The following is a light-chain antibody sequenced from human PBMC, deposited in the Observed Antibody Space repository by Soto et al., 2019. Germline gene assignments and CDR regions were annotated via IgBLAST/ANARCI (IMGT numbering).Light chain of an antibody. J-gene: IGKJ1*01. CDR3: QLYGGYSWT. CDR2: GVS. Sequence: DIQMTQSPSTLSASVGARITISCRASQTISHWLAWYQQKPGKAPNLLIYGVSNLASGVPSRFSGTGSGTEFTLTISSLRPDDFATYYCQLYGGYSWTFGHGTKVEMK. V-gene: IGKV1-5*03. CDR1: QTISHW.